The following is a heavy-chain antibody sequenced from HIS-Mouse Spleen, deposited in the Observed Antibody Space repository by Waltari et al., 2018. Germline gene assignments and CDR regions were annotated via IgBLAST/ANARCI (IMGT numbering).Heavy chain of an antibody. Sequence: QVQLVQSGAEVKKPGASVKVSCQASGSNFTSYYNNGVRQATGQGLEWMGWMNPNSGNTGYAQKFQGRVTMTRNTSISTAYMELSSLRSEDTAVYYCARGHDYSNYFDYWGQGTLVTVSS. CDR2: MNPNSGNT. CDR1: GSNFTSYY. J-gene: IGHJ4*02. CDR3: ARGHDYSNYFDY. V-gene: IGHV1-8*01. D-gene: IGHD4-4*01.